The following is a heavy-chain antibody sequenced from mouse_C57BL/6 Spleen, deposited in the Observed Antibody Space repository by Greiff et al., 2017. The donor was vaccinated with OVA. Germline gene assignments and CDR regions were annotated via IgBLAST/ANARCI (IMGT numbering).Heavy chain of an antibody. D-gene: IGHD2-3*01. Sequence: VQGVESGPGLVAPSQSLSITCTVSGFSLTSYGVHWVRQPPGKGLEWLVVIWSDGSTTYNSALKSRLGISKDNSKSQVFLKMNSLQTDDTAMYDCARHGRDPMVYAYWGQGTLVTVSA. CDR1: GFSLTSYG. V-gene: IGHV2-6-1*01. CDR3: ARHGRDPMVYAY. CDR2: IWSDGST. J-gene: IGHJ3*01.